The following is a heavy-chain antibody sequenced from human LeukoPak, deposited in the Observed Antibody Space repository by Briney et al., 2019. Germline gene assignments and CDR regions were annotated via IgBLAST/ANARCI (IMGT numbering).Heavy chain of an antibody. CDR2: TSYDGSNT. D-gene: IGHD3-10*01. J-gene: IGHJ4*02. V-gene: IGHV3-30*18. CDR1: GFTFMSYG. Sequence: GGSLRLSCAASGFTFMSYGMHWVRQAPGKGLEWAAVTSYDGSNTHYADSVKGRFTISRDNSKNTLYLQMNSLRPEDTAVYYCAKKSPGTYYAPPDYWGQGTLVTVSS. CDR3: AKKSPGTYYAPPDY.